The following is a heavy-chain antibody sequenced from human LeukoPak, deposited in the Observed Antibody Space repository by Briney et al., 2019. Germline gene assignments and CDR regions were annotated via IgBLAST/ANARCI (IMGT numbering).Heavy chain of an antibody. CDR3: ARDRLGATGHWRIDV. V-gene: IGHV4-4*07. CDR2: IYNSGTT. J-gene: IGHJ2*01. CDR1: GGSFSSYY. Sequence: SETLSPTCTVSGGSFSSYYWTWIRQPAGKGLEWIGRIYNSGTTNYSPSLEGRVTMSLDTSKNRFSLSLSSVTAADTAVYYCARDRLGATGHWRIDVWGRGTLVTVSS. D-gene: IGHD1-26*01.